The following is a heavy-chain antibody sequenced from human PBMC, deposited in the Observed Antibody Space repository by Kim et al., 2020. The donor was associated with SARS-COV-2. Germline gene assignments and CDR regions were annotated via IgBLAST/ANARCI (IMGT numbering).Heavy chain of an antibody. Sequence: ASVKVSCKASGYTFTSYAMNWVRQAPGQGLEWMGWINTNTGNTTYAQSFTGRVVFSLDTSDSTAYLQLSSLKAEDTAVYYCARDSGVVVVRAAVCDAFDI. CDR3: ARDSGVVVVRAAVCDAFDI. CDR2: INTNTGNT. V-gene: IGHV7-4-1*02. J-gene: IGHJ3*02. CDR1: GYTFTSYA. D-gene: IGHD2-2*01.